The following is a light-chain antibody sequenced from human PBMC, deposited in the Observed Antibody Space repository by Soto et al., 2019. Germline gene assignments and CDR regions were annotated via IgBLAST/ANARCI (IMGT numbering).Light chain of an antibody. CDR2: SAS. Sequence: DVQMTQSPSSLSASGGDRVTITCRASQGISSFLAWYKQIPGKVPKLLLYSASTLQSGVPSRFSGSGSGTDFPLTISTLQPGDVAIYYCQKYNSGPLTFGGGTTGDIK. CDR3: QKYNSGPLT. CDR1: QGISSF. J-gene: IGKJ4*01. V-gene: IGKV1-27*01.